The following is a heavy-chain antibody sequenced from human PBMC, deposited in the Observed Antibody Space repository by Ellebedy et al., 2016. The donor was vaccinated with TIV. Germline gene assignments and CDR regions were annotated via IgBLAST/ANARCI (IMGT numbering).Heavy chain of an antibody. J-gene: IGHJ4*02. CDR2: IYYNGNT. CDR3: ARHFNSGTYPLDY. Sequence: SETLSLXXTVSGGSISNYYWSWFRQPPGKRLEWIAYIYYNGNTNYNHSLKSRVTISVATSENQFSLRLTSVTAADTAVYYCARHFNSGTYPLDYWGPGTLVTVSS. D-gene: IGHD3-10*01. V-gene: IGHV4-59*08. CDR1: GGSISNYY.